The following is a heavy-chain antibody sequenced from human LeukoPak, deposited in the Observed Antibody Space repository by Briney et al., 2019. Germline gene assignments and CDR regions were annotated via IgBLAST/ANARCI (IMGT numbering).Heavy chain of an antibody. CDR1: GFTFSSYS. Sequence: PGGSLRLSCAASGFTFSSYSMNWVRQAPGKGLEWVSSISSSSSYIHYADSVRGRFTISRDNAKNSLFLQMNSLRGEDTAVYYCAKDIGYSYGPPFDYWGQGTLVTVSS. V-gene: IGHV3-21*01. D-gene: IGHD5-18*01. CDR3: AKDIGYSYGPPFDY. J-gene: IGHJ4*02. CDR2: ISSSSSYI.